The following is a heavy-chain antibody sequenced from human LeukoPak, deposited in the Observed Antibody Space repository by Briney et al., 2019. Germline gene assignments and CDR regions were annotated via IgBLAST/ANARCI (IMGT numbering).Heavy chain of an antibody. J-gene: IGHJ4*02. CDR2: MNPDSGVT. CDR1: GYSFTTYW. V-gene: IGHV1-2*02. Sequence: GASVTVSCKASGYSFTTYWIRWVRQAPGQGLEWMGCMNPDSGVTGYAQRFQGRVTMTRDTSINTAYMQLSSLKSDDTAVYFCARDPGFLQSDYWGQGTLATVPS. CDR3: ARDPGFLQSDY.